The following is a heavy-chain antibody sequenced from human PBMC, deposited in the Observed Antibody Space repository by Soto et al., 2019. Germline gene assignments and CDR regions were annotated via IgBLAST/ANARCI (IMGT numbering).Heavy chain of an antibody. V-gene: IGHV1-3*01. Sequence: XVKGSGRAAGYTVTCYAMHWMSNATGKRIEWMGWNNAFNGNTKYSQKFQGRGTIIRDTSASTAYMELSSLRSEDTFVYYCSRVRNGSGRRNYSHGIDVSGQGTIGTGSS. CDR2: NNAFNGNT. J-gene: IGHJ6*02. CDR3: SRVRNGSGRRNYSHGIDV. D-gene: IGHD3-10*01. CDR1: GYTVTCYA.